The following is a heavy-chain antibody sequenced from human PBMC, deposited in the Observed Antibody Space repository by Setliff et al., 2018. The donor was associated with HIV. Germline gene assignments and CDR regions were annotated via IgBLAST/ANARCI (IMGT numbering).Heavy chain of an antibody. CDR1: GFTLNNYW. Sequence: ETLRLSCTASGFTLNNYWVHWVRQGPGKELVLVSRINTDGSDTDYANSVKGRFTISRDNAKNSLYLQMNSLRAEDTAVYYCAKGGGSCSSPRLWGKGTTVTVSS. CDR3: AKGGGSCSSPRL. J-gene: IGHJ6*04. V-gene: IGHV3-74*01. D-gene: IGHD2-15*01. CDR2: INTDGSDT.